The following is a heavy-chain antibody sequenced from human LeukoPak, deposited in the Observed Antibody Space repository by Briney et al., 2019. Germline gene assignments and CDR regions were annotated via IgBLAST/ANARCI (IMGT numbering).Heavy chain of an antibody. V-gene: IGHV4-39*01. D-gene: IGHD2-15*01. CDR1: GGSISSSSYY. Sequence: NASETLSLTCTVSGGSISSSSYYWGWIRQPPGKGLEWIGSIYYSGSTYYNPSLKSRVTISVDTSKNQFSLKLSSVTAADTAVHYCARIGLYYFDYWGQGTLVTVSS. J-gene: IGHJ4*02. CDR3: ARIGLYYFDY. CDR2: IYYSGST.